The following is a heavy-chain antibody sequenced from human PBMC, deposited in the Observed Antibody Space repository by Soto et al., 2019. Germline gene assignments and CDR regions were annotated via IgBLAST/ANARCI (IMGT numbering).Heavy chain of an antibody. Sequence: SETLSLTCTVSGDSISSADYCWSWIRQPPGKGLEWIGYICYSGSTYYNPSLKSRTTMSVDTSKKQFSLTLTSVTAADTAVYYCAREASGLFDYWGQGXLVTVYS. CDR2: ICYSGST. D-gene: IGHD6-19*01. CDR3: AREASGLFDY. CDR1: GDSISSADYC. J-gene: IGHJ4*02. V-gene: IGHV4-30-4*01.